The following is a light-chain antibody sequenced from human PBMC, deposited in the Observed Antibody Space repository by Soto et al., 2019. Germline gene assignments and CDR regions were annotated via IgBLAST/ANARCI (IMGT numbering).Light chain of an antibody. V-gene: IGKV1-5*01. Sequence: DIQMTQSPSTLSASVGDRVTITCRASQTISKWLVWYQQKPGKAPKVLIFDASILASGVPSRFSGSGYGTEFTLTISSLQPDDFATYYCQQYNGYSPWTFGQGTKVDIK. CDR1: QTISKW. CDR2: DAS. J-gene: IGKJ1*01. CDR3: QQYNGYSPWT.